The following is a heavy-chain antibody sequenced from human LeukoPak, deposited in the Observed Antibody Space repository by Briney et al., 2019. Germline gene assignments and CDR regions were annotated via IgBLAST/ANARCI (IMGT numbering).Heavy chain of an antibody. J-gene: IGHJ4*02. V-gene: IGHV4-30-4*01. CDR1: GGSISSGDYY. CDR2: IYYSGST. Sequence: SETLSLTCTVSGGSISSGDYYWSWIRQPPGKGLEWIGYIYYSGSTYYNPSLKSRVTISVDTSKHQFSLKLSSVTAADTAVYYCATVDTAMVRYWGQGTLVTVSS. D-gene: IGHD5-18*01. CDR3: ATVDTAMVRY.